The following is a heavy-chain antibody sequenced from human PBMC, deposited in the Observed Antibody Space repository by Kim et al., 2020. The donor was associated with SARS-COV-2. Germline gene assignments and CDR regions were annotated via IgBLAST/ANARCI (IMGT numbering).Heavy chain of an antibody. CDR3: ARDPLYGSGSYYRNGLMFDY. J-gene: IGHJ4*02. Sequence: RFTIDRDNSKNTLYLQMNSQRAEDTAVYYCARDPLYGSGSYYRNGLMFDYWGQGTLVTVSS. V-gene: IGHV3-30*07. D-gene: IGHD3-10*01.